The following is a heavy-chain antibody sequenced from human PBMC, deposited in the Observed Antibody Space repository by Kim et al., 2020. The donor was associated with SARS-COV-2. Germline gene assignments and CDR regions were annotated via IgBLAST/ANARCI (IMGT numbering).Heavy chain of an antibody. CDR1: GGSISSGGYY. D-gene: IGHD2-2*01. CDR2: IYYSGST. J-gene: IGHJ5*02. Sequence: SETLSLTCTVSGGSISSGGYYWSWIRQHPGKGLEWIGYIYYSGSTYYNPSLKSRVTISVDTSKNQFSLKLSSVTAADTAVYYCARVLYCSSTSCYAGGLHWFDPWGQGTLVTVSS. CDR3: ARVLYCSSTSCYAGGLHWFDP. V-gene: IGHV4-31*03.